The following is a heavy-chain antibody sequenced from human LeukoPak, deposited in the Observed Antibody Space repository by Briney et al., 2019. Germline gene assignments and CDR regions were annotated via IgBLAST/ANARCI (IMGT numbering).Heavy chain of an antibody. CDR3: ASSPSVGS. CDR1: GFSVSINY. CDR2: IYSGGNT. V-gene: IGHV3-66*01. J-gene: IGHJ4*02. Sequence: GGSLRLSCAASGFSVSINYMIWVRQAPGKGLEWVSLIYSGGNTHYADSVKGRFTISRDNSKNTLYLQMNSLRAEDTAVYYCASSPSVGSWGQGTLVTVSS. D-gene: IGHD5-12*01.